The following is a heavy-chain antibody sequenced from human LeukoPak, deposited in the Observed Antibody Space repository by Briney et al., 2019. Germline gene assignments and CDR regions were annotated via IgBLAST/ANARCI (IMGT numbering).Heavy chain of an antibody. CDR2: ISGSGGST. J-gene: IGHJ4*02. CDR3: AKPYYYDSSGYSPDPYYFDY. Sequence: PGGSLRLSCAASGFTFSSYAMSWVRQAPGKGLEWVSAISGSGGSTYYADSVKGRFTISRDNSKNTLYLQMNSLRAEDTAVYYCAKPYYYDSSGYSPDPYYFDYWGQGTLVTVSS. CDR1: GFTFSSYA. D-gene: IGHD3-22*01. V-gene: IGHV3-23*01.